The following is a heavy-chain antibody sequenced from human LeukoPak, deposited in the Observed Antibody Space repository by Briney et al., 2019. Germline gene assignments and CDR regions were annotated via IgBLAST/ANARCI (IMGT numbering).Heavy chain of an antibody. CDR3: ASAIAVVDY. V-gene: IGHV1-2*02. D-gene: IGHD6-19*01. Sequence: ASVKVSCKASGYTFTDYYIHWVRQAPGQGLEWMGWINPNSGGTNSAQKFQGRVTMTKDTSISTAYMVLSRLRSDDTAVYFCASAIAVVDYWGQGTLVTVSS. CDR1: GYTFTDYY. CDR2: INPNSGGT. J-gene: IGHJ4*02.